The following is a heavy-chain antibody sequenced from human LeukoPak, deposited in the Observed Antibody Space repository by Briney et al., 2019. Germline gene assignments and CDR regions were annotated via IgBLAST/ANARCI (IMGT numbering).Heavy chain of an antibody. V-gene: IGHV3-66*01. CDR2: IYSGDIT. Sequence: GGSLRLSCAASGLTVSSSYMCWVRQAPGKGLEWVSLIYSGDITHYVDSVKGRFTISRDSSKNTLYLQMNSLRAEDTAVYYCARDQEMPPPLFLFDYWGQGTLVTVSS. J-gene: IGHJ4*02. CDR3: ARDQEMPPPLFLFDY. D-gene: IGHD2-2*01. CDR1: GLTVSSSY.